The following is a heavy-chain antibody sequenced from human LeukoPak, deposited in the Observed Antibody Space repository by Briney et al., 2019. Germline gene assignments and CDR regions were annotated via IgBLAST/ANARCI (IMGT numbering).Heavy chain of an antibody. CDR2: IRSSDTYI. CDR3: AKHHTVTPGDY. Sequence: GGSLRLSCAASGFTFSSYSMNWVRQAPGKGLEWVSSIRSSDTYIYYADSVRGRFTISRDNSKNTLYLQMNSLRAEDTAVYYCAKHHTVTPGDYWGQGTLVTVSS. V-gene: IGHV3-21*01. CDR1: GFTFSSYS. J-gene: IGHJ4*02. D-gene: IGHD4-17*01.